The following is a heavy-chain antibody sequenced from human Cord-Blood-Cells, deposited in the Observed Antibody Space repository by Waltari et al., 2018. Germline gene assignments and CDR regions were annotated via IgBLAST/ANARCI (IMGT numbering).Heavy chain of an antibody. CDR3: ARVGPITIFGVVMAGGFDP. V-gene: IGHV4-34*01. Sequence: QVQLHQWGAGLLQPPETLSLTCAVHGGSFRGYYWSWTRPPPGKGLEWIGEINHSGSTNYNPSLKSRVTISVDTSKNQFSLKLSAVTAADTAVYYCARVGPITIFGVVMAGGFDPWGQGTLVTVSS. J-gene: IGHJ5*02. CDR2: INHSGST. D-gene: IGHD3-3*01. CDR1: GGSFRGYY.